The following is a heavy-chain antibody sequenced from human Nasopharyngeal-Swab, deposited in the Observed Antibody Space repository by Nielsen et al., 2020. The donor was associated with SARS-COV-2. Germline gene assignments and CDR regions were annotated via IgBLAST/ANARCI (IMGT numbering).Heavy chain of an antibody. CDR2: ISAYNGNT. J-gene: IGHJ4*02. CDR3: ARDTPYYYDSSGYPY. Sequence: WGRQAPGQGLEWMGWISAYNGNTNYAQKLQGRVTMTTDTSTSTAYMELRSLRSDDTAVYYCARDTPYYYDSSGYPYWGQGTLVTVSS. V-gene: IGHV1-18*01. D-gene: IGHD3-22*01.